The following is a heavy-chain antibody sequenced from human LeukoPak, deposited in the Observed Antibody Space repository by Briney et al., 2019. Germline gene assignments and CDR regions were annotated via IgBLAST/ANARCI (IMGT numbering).Heavy chain of an antibody. Sequence: SETLSLTCTVSGGSISSGTYYWSWIRQPAGKGLEWIGRIYTSGSTNYNPSLKSRVTISVDTSKNQFPLKLSSVIAADTAVYYCARDRDCGGDCYTFDYWGQGTLVTVSS. CDR3: ARDRDCGGDCYTFDY. CDR2: IYTSGST. CDR1: GGSISSGTYY. D-gene: IGHD2-21*02. V-gene: IGHV4-61*02. J-gene: IGHJ4*02.